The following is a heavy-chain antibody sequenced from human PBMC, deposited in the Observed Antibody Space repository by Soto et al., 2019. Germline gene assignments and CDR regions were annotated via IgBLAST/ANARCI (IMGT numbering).Heavy chain of an antibody. CDR2: INWNGGST. CDR3: ARAEKNYAYVHMDV. Sequence: EVQLVESGGGVVRPGGSLRLSCAASGFTFDDYGMSWVRQAPGKGLEWVSGINWNGGSTVYADSVKGRFTISRDNAKNSLYLQVNSLSAEDTALYYCARAEKNYAYVHMDVWGQGTTVTVSS. V-gene: IGHV3-20*04. D-gene: IGHD3-16*01. J-gene: IGHJ6*02. CDR1: GFTFDDYG.